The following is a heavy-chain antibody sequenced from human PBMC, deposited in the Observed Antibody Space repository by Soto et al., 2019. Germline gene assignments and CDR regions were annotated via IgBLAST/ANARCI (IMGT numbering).Heavy chain of an antibody. CDR2: IYYSGST. Sequence: SETLSLTCTVSGGSISSSSYYWGWIRQPPGKGLEWIGSIYYSGSTYYNPSLKSRVTISVDTSKNQFSLKLSSVTAADTAVYYCARPYSSGWWDYYYGMDVWGQGTTVTVS. D-gene: IGHD6-19*01. J-gene: IGHJ6*02. CDR1: GGSISSSSYY. V-gene: IGHV4-39*01. CDR3: ARPYSSGWWDYYYGMDV.